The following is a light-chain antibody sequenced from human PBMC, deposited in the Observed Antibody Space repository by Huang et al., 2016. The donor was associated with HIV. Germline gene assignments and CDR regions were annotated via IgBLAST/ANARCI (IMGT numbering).Light chain of an antibody. J-gene: IGKJ4*01. Sequence: EIVLTQSPVTLSVSPGERVTLSCSASQSVSNKLAWYQQKPGQPPRLLIYGASARATGVPARFSGGGSGTDFSLTINSLQSEDFGVYYCQHYDNWPPLTFGGGTKVQIK. V-gene: IGKV3-15*01. CDR2: GAS. CDR3: QHYDNWPPLT. CDR1: QSVSNK.